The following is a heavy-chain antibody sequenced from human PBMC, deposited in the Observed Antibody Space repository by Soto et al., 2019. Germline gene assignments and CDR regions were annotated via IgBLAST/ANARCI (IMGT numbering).Heavy chain of an antibody. J-gene: IGHJ5*02. V-gene: IGHV3-48*01. CDR2: ISSSSTTK. CDR1: GFTFSSYS. CDR3: ARDGCSGSNCLNWFDP. D-gene: IGHD2-15*01. Sequence: GGSLRLSCAASGFTFSSYSMNWVRQAPGKGLEWVSYISSSSTTKYYADSVKGRFTISRDNAKNSLYLQMNSLRAEDTAVYYCARDGCSGSNCLNWFDPWGQGT.